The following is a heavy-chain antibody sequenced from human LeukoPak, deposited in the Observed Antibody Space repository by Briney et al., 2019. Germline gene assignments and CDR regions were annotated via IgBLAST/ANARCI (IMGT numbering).Heavy chain of an antibody. D-gene: IGHD5-18*01. CDR2: INDSGGST. Sequence: GGSLRLSCAASGFTFSNYAMSWVRQAPGKGLEWVSAINDSGGSTYYADSVKGRFTISRDNAKNSLYLQMNSLRAEDTAVYYCARDAQGYSYWGLKTFDYWGQGTLVTVSS. CDR1: GFTFSNYA. CDR3: ARDAQGYSYWGLKTFDY. J-gene: IGHJ4*02. V-gene: IGHV3-23*01.